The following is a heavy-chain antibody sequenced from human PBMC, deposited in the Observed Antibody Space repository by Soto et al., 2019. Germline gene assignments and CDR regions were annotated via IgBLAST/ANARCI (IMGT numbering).Heavy chain of an antibody. D-gene: IGHD1-26*01. Sequence: GASVKVSCKASGYTFTSYYMHWVRQAPGQGLEWMGIINPSGGSTSYAQKFQGGVTMTRDTSTSTVYMELSSLRSEDTAVYYCAREGVVGARPWWFDPWGQGTLVTVSS. CDR3: AREGVVGARPWWFDP. CDR1: GYTFTSYY. J-gene: IGHJ5*02. CDR2: INPSGGST. V-gene: IGHV1-46*03.